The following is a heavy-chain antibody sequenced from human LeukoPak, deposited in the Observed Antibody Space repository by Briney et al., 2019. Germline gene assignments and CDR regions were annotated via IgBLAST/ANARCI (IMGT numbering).Heavy chain of an antibody. Sequence: PSETLSLTCAVSGVSVSDYYWSCIRQSPEKGLEWIGEVSPGGYTTYNPSLRSRVIISEDTSENQLSLNVTPVTAADTALYYCARIRCGRGQARCYNHWAQGSLVTVSS. V-gene: IGHV4-34*01. CDR3: ARIRCGRGQARCYNH. D-gene: IGHD2-21*01. J-gene: IGHJ5*02. CDR1: GVSVSDYY. CDR2: VSPGGYT.